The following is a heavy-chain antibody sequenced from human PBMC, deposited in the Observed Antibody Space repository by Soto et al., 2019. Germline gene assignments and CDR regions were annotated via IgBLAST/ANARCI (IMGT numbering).Heavy chain of an antibody. CDR1: GFTFSTYA. V-gene: IGHV3-23*01. D-gene: IGHD2-15*01. Sequence: GESLRLSCAASGFTFSTYAMNWVRQAPGKGLEWVSTISVSGDYTYYADSVKGRFTISRDNSKNTQYLQMNSLRADDTAMYYCATRHLSFCSGGTCNPFDFWGQGALVTVSS. J-gene: IGHJ4*02. CDR2: ISVSGDYT. CDR3: ATRHLSFCSGGTCNPFDF.